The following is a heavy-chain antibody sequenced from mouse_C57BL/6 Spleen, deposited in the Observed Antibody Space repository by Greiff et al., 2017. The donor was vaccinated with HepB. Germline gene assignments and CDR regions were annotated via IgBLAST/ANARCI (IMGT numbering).Heavy chain of an antibody. J-gene: IGHJ3*01. Sequence: QVQLQQSGAELMKPGASVKLSCKATGYTFTGYWIEWVKQRPGQGLEWIGVINPGSGGTNYNEKFKGKATLTADKSSSTAYMQLSSLTSEDSAVYFCARVFAYWGQGTLVTVSA. CDR3: ARVFAY. CDR1: GYTFTGYW. V-gene: IGHV1-54*01. CDR2: INPGSGGT.